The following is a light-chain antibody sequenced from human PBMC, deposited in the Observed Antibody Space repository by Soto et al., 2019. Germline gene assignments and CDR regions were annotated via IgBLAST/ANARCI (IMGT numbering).Light chain of an antibody. CDR3: QVWDSRDDHRV. V-gene: IGLV3-21*02. CDR2: DDS. J-gene: IGLJ2*01. Sequence: SYELTQPPSVSVAPGQTARITCGGNRIGSKSVHWFQQKPGQAPVLVVHDDSDRPSGIPERFSGSNSGGTATLTISRVEAGDEADYYCQVWDSRDDHRVFGGGTKDTVL. CDR1: RIGSKS.